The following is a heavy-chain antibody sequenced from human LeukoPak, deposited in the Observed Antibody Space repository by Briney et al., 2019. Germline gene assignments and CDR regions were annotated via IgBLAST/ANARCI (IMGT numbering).Heavy chain of an antibody. J-gene: IGHJ6*03. D-gene: IGHD6-13*01. Sequence: GGSLRLSCAASGFTFSSYAMQWVRQAPGKGLEGGAVILYDGSNKYYADSVKGRFTISRDNSKNTLYLQMNSLRAEVTAVYYCARSHQQHYYYYYYMDVWGKGTTVTISS. CDR1: GFTFSSYA. V-gene: IGHV3-30*04. CDR3: ARSHQQHYYYYYYMDV. CDR2: ILYDGSNK.